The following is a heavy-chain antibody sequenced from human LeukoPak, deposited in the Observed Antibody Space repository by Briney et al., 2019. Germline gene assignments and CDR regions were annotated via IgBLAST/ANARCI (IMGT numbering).Heavy chain of an antibody. CDR1: GFTFSTNR. V-gene: IGHV3-53*01. J-gene: IGHJ5*02. Sequence: PGGSLRLSCAASGFTFSTNRMSWVRQAPGRGLEWVSVIYSDGTAYYADSVKGRFTISRDNSKSTLYLQMNSLKADDTAVYYCVRDLTWGQGTLVTDPS. CDR2: IYSDGTA. CDR3: VRDLT.